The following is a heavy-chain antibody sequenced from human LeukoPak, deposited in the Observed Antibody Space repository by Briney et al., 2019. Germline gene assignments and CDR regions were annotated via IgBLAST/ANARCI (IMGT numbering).Heavy chain of an antibody. D-gene: IGHD4-17*01. CDR2: IRSKANSYAT. Sequence: GGSLRLSCAASGFTFSGSAMHWVRQAPGKGLEWVGRIRSKANSYATAYAASVKGRFTISRDDSKNTAYLQMNSLKTEDTAVYYCTLYGDYEAYWGQGTLVTVSS. CDR1: GFTFSGSA. CDR3: TLYGDYEAY. V-gene: IGHV3-73*01. J-gene: IGHJ4*02.